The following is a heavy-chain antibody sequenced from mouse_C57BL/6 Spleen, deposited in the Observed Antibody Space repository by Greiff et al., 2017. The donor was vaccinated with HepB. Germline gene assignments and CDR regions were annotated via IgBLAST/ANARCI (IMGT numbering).Heavy chain of an antibody. J-gene: IGHJ4*01. CDR2: IYPGDGDT. CDR3: TMMVTTSNYYAMDY. V-gene: IGHV1-80*01. Sequence: VQLQQSGAELVKPGASVKISCKASGYAFSSYWMNWVKQRPGKGLEWIGQIYPGDGDTNYNGKFKGKATLTADKSSSTAYMQLSSLTSEDSAVYFCTMMVTTSNYYAMDYWGQGTSVTVSS. D-gene: IGHD2-3*01. CDR1: GYAFSSYW.